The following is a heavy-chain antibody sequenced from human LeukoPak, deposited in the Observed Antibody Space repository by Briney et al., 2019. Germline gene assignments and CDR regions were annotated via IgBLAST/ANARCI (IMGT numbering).Heavy chain of an antibody. Sequence: SETLSLTCAVYGGSFSGYYWSWIRQPPGKGLEWIGEINHSGSTNYNPSLKSRVTISVDTSKNQFSLKLSSVTAADTAVYYCAGKGIVAVEVDYWGQGTLVTVSS. D-gene: IGHD2-15*01. V-gene: IGHV4-34*01. J-gene: IGHJ4*02. CDR1: GGSFSGYY. CDR2: INHSGST. CDR3: AGKGIVAVEVDY.